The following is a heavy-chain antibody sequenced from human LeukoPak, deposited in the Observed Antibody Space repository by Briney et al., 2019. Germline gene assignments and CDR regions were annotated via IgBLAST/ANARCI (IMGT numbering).Heavy chain of an antibody. CDR1: GGSFSGYY. J-gene: IGHJ4*02. CDR2: INHSGST. Sequence: PSETLSLTCAVYGGSFSGYYWSWIRQPPGTGLEWIGEINHSGSTNYNPSLKSRVTISVDTSKNQFSLRLSSVTAADTAVYYCARGSTPPRYSSSPTGFDYWAKRSASRYSSSPTGFDYWGQGTLVTVSS. D-gene: IGHD6-13*01. V-gene: IGHV4-34*01. CDR3: ARGSTPPRYSSSPTGFDYWAKRSASRYSSSPTGFDY.